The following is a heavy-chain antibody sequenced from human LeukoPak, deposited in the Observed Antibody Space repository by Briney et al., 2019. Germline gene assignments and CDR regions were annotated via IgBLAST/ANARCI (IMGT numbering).Heavy chain of an antibody. Sequence: GGSLRLSCAVSGLSLRNVWMNWLRQAPGKGLEWVGLIKRETDGGTTDFAAPVKGRFTISRDDSKSMMYLQMNSLKTEDTAVYYCITPLPYSAQGGQGTLVTVSS. V-gene: IGHV3-15*07. D-gene: IGHD2-21*01. CDR2: IKRETDGGTT. CDR1: GLSLRNVW. CDR3: ITPLPYSAQ. J-gene: IGHJ4*02.